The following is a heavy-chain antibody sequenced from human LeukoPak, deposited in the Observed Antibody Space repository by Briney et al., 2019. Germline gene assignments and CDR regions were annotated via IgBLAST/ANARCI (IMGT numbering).Heavy chain of an antibody. Sequence: SETLSLTCSVSGGSISTYQWSWIRQPPGKGLERIGNVYKSGSTNYNPSLKSRVTISVDMSKKEFSLKLTSVTGADTAVYCARGASGYSYGWGQGTLVTVSS. CDR3: RGASGYSYG. D-gene: IGHD5-18*01. V-gene: IGHV4-59*01. CDR1: GGSISTYQ. CDR2: VYKSGST. J-gene: IGHJ4*02.